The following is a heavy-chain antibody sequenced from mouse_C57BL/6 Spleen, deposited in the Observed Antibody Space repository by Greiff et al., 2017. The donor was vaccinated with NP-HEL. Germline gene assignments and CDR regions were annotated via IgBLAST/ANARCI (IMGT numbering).Heavy chain of an antibody. CDR2: IDPENGDT. CDR1: GFNIKDDY. J-gene: IGHJ3*01. Sequence: EVQLQQSGAELVRPGASVKLSCTASGFNIKDDYMHWVKQRPEQGLEWIGWIDPENGDTEYASKFQGKATITADTSSNTAYLQLSSLTSEDTAVYYCTTFYYSRFAYWGQGTLVTVSA. CDR3: TTFYYSRFAY. D-gene: IGHD1-1*01. V-gene: IGHV14-4*01.